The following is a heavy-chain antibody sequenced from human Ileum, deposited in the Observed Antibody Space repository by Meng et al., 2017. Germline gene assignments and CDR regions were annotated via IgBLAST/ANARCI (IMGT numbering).Heavy chain of an antibody. D-gene: IGHD1-26*01. CDR2: IHYSGST. J-gene: IGHJ4*02. V-gene: IGHV4-34*01. CDR1: GDSFTDYY. CDR3: ARRIRGGSYLG. Sequence: QLQLMQWGAGMLKPSETLSLTCNVYGDSFTDYYWNWIRQPPGKGLEWIGEIHYSGSTNYNPSLESRVTISEDTSQKQFSLRLSSVTAADTAVYYXARRIRGGSYLGWGQGTLVTVSS.